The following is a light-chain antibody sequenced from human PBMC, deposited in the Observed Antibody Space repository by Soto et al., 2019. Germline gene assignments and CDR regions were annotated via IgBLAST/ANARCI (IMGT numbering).Light chain of an antibody. CDR3: QQYDVYST. V-gene: IGKV1-5*03. J-gene: IGKJ1*01. CDR2: KAS. Sequence: DIQISQSPSTLSAAVGGTVTITCRASQSISSWLAWYQQKPGVAPKLLIYKASTLQSGVPSRFSGSGYGTVFTLTISHLQPDDSGTYYCQQYDVYSTFGQGTKVDI. CDR1: QSISSW.